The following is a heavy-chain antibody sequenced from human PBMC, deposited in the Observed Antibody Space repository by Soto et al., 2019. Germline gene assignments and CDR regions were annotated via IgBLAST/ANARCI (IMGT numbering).Heavy chain of an antibody. CDR1: GFPFSDYY. CDR2: IGSSSSYT. D-gene: IGHD3-9*01. V-gene: IGHV3-11*05. Sequence: QVQLVESGGDLVKPGGSLRLSCAASGFPFSDYYMSWIRQALGKGLEWVSSIGSSSSYTNYADSVKGRFTISRDNAKNSLYLQMNSLRAEDTAVYYCARRRPTGDYNYWGQGTLVTVSA. CDR3: ARRRPTGDYNY. J-gene: IGHJ4*02.